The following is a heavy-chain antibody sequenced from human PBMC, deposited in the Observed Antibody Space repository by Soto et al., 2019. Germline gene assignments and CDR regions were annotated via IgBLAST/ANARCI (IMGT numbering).Heavy chain of an antibody. V-gene: IGHV3-21*01. D-gene: IGHD6-6*01. Sequence: PGGSLRLSCAASGFTFSSYIMNWVRQAPGKGLEWVSSISSSSSYIYYADSVKGRFTISRDNAKNSLYLQMNSLRAEDTAVYYCARDVGIAARFDYYGMDVWGQGTTVTVSS. J-gene: IGHJ6*02. CDR3: ARDVGIAARFDYYGMDV. CDR2: ISSSSSYI. CDR1: GFTFSSYI.